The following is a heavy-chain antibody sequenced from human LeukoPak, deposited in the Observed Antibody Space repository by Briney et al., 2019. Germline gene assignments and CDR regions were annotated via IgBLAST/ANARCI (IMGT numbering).Heavy chain of an antibody. J-gene: IGHJ5*02. V-gene: IGHV4-39*07. D-gene: IGHD3-10*01. Sequence: SETLSLTCTVSGGSISSSSYYWGWIRQPPGKGLEWIGSIYYSGSTYYNPSLKSRVTISVDTSKNQFSLKLSSVTAADTAVYYCARDRTTVWFGELLSNWFDPWGQGTLVTVSS. CDR2: IYYSGST. CDR3: ARDRTTVWFGELLSNWFDP. CDR1: GGSISSSSYY.